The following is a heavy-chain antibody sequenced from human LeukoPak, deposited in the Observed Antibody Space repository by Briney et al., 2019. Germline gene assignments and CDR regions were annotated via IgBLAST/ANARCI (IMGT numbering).Heavy chain of an antibody. CDR1: GGSISSYY. CDR3: ARDSLSVRLSY. CDR2: IYYSGST. J-gene: IGHJ4*02. Sequence: RPSETLSLTCTVSGGSISSYYWSWIRQPPGKGLEWIGYIYYSGSTNYNPSLKSRVTISVDTSKNQFSLKLSSVTAADTAVYYCARDSLSVRLSYWGQGTLVTVSS. V-gene: IGHV4-59*01.